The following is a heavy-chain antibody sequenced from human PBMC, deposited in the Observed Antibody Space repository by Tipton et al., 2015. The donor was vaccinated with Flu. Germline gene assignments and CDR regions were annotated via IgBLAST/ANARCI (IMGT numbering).Heavy chain of an antibody. D-gene: IGHD5/OR15-5a*01. CDR1: GGTFSTDA. CDR2: IIPVFGTT. J-gene: IGHJ5*02. Sequence: QLVQSGAEVKKPGSSVKVSCKASGGTFSTDAISWVRQAPGQGLEWMGGIIPVFGTTNYAQKFQGRVTITADESTSTVYMELSSLTSEDTAVYYCARSIVLITNWFDPWGQGTLVTVSS. CDR3: ARSIVLITNWFDP. V-gene: IGHV1-69*01.